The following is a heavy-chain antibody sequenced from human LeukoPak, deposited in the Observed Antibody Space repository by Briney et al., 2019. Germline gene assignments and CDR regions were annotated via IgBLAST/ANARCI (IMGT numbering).Heavy chain of an antibody. V-gene: IGHV3-7*01. CDR3: ARALEVLRYFDWLFPFDY. Sequence: GGSLRLSCAASGFTFSSYWMSWVRQAPGKGLEWVANIKQDGSEKYYVDSVKGRFTIPRDNAKNSLYLQMNSLRAEDTAVYYCARALEVLRYFDWLFPFDYWGQGTLVTVSS. CDR2: IKQDGSEK. CDR1: GFTFSSYW. J-gene: IGHJ4*02. D-gene: IGHD3-9*01.